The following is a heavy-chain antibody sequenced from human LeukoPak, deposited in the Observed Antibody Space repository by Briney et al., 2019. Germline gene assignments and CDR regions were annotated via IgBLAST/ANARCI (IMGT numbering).Heavy chain of an antibody. CDR2: ISGSGTTI. D-gene: IGHD1-26*01. Sequence: EPGGSLRLSCAASGFMFSSYEMNWVRQAPGKGLEWVSYISGSGTTIYYADSVKGRFTISRDNANNSLYLQMKSLRAEDTAVYYRVRGWGRVDSGSPFPEWGQGTLVTVSS. V-gene: IGHV3-48*03. CDR1: GFMFSSYE. J-gene: IGHJ4*02. CDR3: VRGWGRVDSGSPFPE.